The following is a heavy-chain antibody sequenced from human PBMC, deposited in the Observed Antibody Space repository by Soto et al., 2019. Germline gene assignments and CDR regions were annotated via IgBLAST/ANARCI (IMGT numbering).Heavy chain of an antibody. CDR1: GGSXXXXX. J-gene: IGHJ4*02. CDR3: XXXXXXXXY. Sequence: QVQLQQWGAGLLKPSETLSLTCAVYGGSXXXXXXXXXRQPPGKGLEWIGEINHSGSTNYNPSLKSRVTISVDTSKNQXSXXXXXXXXXXXXXXXXXXXXXXXXYWGQGTLVTVSS. V-gene: IGHV4-34*01. CDR2: INHSGST.